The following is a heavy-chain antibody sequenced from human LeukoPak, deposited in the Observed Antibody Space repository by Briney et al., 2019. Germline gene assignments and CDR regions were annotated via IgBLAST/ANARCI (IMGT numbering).Heavy chain of an antibody. CDR2: ISGYNGNT. CDR3: ARRWEGYNVFDY. CDR1: GFNFNSYG. J-gene: IGHJ4*02. D-gene: IGHD5-24*01. V-gene: IGHV1-18*01. Sequence: ASVKVSCKTSGFNFNSYGIAWVRQAPGQGLEWMGWISGYNGNTNYAQKFQGRVTITTDESTSTAYMELSSLRSEDTAVYYCARRWEGYNVFDYWGQGTLVTVSS.